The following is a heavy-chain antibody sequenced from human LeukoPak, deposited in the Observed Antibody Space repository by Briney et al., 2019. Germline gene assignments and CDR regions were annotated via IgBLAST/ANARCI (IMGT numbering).Heavy chain of an antibody. Sequence: GGSLRLSCAASGFTFRTYAMNWVRQAPGKGLEWVSGISASGAGTYYADSVKGRFTISRDNSKNTLYLQMNSLRAEDTAVYYCAIDLQLNPVYFDHWGQGTLVTVSS. J-gene: IGHJ4*02. CDR2: ISASGAGT. V-gene: IGHV3-23*01. CDR3: AIDLQLNPVYFDH. CDR1: GFTFRTYA. D-gene: IGHD2-2*01.